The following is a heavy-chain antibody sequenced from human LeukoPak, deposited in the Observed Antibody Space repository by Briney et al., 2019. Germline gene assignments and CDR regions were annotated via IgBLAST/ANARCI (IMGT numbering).Heavy chain of an antibody. Sequence: SETLSLTCTVSGGSFSTYYWSWIRQPAGKRLEWIGRIYTRGSIDYNPSLKSRVTMSADTSKNQLSLRLSSVTAADTAVYYYAREYGDSYFDSWGQGTLVTVSS. J-gene: IGHJ4*02. V-gene: IGHV4-4*07. CDR1: GGSFSTYY. D-gene: IGHD4-17*01. CDR3: AREYGDSYFDS. CDR2: IYTRGSI.